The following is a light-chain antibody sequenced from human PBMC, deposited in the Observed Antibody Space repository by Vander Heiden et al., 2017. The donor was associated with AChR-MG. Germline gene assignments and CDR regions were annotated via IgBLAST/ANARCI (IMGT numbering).Light chain of an antibody. CDR3: QQLNSFPYT. J-gene: IGKJ2*01. CDR2: SAS. Sequence: DIHLTQSPSFLSASVGDRVTITCRASQGISSYLAWYQQKPGKAPQLLIHSASALQSGVPSRFSGSGSGTDFTLTISSLQPEDFATYYCQQLNSFPYTSGQGTNLEIK. CDR1: QGISSY. V-gene: IGKV1-9*01.